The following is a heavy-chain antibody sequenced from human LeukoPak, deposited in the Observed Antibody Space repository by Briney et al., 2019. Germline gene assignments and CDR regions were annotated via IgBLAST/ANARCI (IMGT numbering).Heavy chain of an antibody. V-gene: IGHV3-48*02. J-gene: IGHJ4*02. CDR1: GFTFSSYS. Sequence: GGSLRLSCAASGFTFSSYSINWVRQAPGKGLEWVSYISISSSTIYYADSLKVRFTIFRDNAKHSLYLQMNSLRDADPAVYYCARDVLLWFRELLPFDYWGQGTLVTVSS. CDR2: ISISSSTI. CDR3: ARDVLLWFRELLPFDY. D-gene: IGHD3-10*01.